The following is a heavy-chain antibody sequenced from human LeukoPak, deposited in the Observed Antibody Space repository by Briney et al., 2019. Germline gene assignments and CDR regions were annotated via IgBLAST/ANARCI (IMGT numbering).Heavy chain of an antibody. CDR1: GGSISSHF. CDR3: ARQTMTTADAFDI. J-gene: IGHJ3*02. V-gene: IGHV4-59*08. Sequence: SETLSLTCTVSGGSISSHFWSWIRQPPGKGLEWIAYIYYSGSTDYNPSLKSRVTISVDTSKHQFSLKLSSVTAADTAVYYCARQTMTTADAFDIWGQGTMVTVSS. CDR2: IYYSGST. D-gene: IGHD4-17*01.